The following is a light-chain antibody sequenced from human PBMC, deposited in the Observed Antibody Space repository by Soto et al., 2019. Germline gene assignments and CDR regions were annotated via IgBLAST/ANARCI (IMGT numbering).Light chain of an antibody. CDR1: ENIFKF. J-gene: IGKJ4*01. V-gene: IGKV1-5*01. CDR2: AAS. CDR3: HHYNTRSVT. Sequence: DIQLIQSTATLSASVGDRITITCRASENIFKFLAWYQQRSGSAPNLLIYAASDLESGVPSRFSGSGSGTEFTLTIDNLQPDDSSTYCCHHYNTRSVTFGGGTKVDVK.